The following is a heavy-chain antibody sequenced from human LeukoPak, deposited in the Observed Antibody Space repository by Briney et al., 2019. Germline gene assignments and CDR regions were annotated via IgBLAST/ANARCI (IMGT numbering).Heavy chain of an antibody. V-gene: IGHV3-23*01. D-gene: IGHD1-26*01. Sequence: GGSLRLSCEASGFTFSDSAMSWVRQASGRGLEWVSLISASGGNSYYADSVKGRFTVSRDSSKNTLHLQMNSLRAEDTAVCYCARDIELSCWGQGTLVTVSS. J-gene: IGHJ4*02. CDR2: ISASGGNS. CDR3: ARDIELSC. CDR1: GFTFSDSA.